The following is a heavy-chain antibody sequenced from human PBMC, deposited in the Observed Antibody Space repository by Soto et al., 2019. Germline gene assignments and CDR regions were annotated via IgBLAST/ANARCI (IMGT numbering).Heavy chain of an antibody. J-gene: IGHJ1*01. CDR1: GAYISDFS. CDR2: ITINGNT. Sequence: SETLSLTCRVSGAYISDFSWSWIRQPAGKGLEWIGRITINGNTQKNPSFKSRVTMSTDTSRNHFSLNLQSATAADTALYYCARETGKNWTYEAHWGPGTLVTVSS. D-gene: IGHD1-7*01. V-gene: IGHV4-4*07. CDR3: ARETGKNWTYEAH.